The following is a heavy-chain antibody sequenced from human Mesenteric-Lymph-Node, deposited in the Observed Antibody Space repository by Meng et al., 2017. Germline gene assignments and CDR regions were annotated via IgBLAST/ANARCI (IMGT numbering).Heavy chain of an antibody. CDR2: ISYDGSNK. Sequence: GESLKISCAASGFTFSSYAMHWVRQAPGKGLEWVAVISYDGSNKYYADSVKGRFTISRDNSKNTLYLQMNSLRAEDTAVYYCARVTGVAAAGNLGYWGQGTPVTVSS. CDR3: ARVTGVAAAGNLGY. CDR1: GFTFSSYA. V-gene: IGHV3-30*04. J-gene: IGHJ4*02. D-gene: IGHD6-13*01.